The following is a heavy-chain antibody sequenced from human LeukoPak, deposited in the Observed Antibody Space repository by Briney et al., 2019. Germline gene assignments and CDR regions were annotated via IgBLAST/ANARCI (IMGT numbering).Heavy chain of an antibody. J-gene: IGHJ4*02. V-gene: IGHV3-30*18. CDR3: AKDQVGATHFDY. CDR2: ISYDGSNK. D-gene: IGHD1-26*01. Sequence: GGSLRLSCADSGFTFTTYGMIWVRQAPGKGLEWVAVISYDGSNKYYADSVKGRFTISRDNSKNTLYLQMNSLRAEDTAVYYCAKDQVGATHFDYWGQGTLVTVSS. CDR1: GFTFTTYG.